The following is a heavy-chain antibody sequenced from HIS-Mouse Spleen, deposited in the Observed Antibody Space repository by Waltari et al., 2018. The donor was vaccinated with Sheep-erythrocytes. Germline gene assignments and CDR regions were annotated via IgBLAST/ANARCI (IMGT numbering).Heavy chain of an antibody. CDR2: ISSSSSYS. V-gene: IGHV3-21*01. D-gene: IGHD1-26*01. CDR3: ARVASGATFDY. J-gene: IGHJ4*02. Sequence: EVQLVESGGGLVKPGGSLRLSCAASGFTFSSYSMNWVLQAPGKGLELVSSISSSSSYSYYADSVKGRFTISRDNAKNSLYLQMNSLRAEDTAVYYCARVASGATFDYWGQGTLVTVSS. CDR1: GFTFSSYS.